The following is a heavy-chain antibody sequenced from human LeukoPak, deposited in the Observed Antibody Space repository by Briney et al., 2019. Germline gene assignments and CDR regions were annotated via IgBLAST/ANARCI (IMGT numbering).Heavy chain of an antibody. CDR2: NYSSGSP. V-gene: IGHV4-4*07. Sequence: SETLFLTCTVQGGSISYYYWSWIRQPAAKVLEWIGHNYSSGSPYYNPSVKSRVTMSVDMSKNQFSLKLSSVTAADTAVYYCARDFPPGSGRYFYEGMDVWGQGTTVTVSS. J-gene: IGHJ6*02. D-gene: IGHD2-15*01. CDR1: GGSISYYY. CDR3: ARDFPPGSGRYFYEGMDV.